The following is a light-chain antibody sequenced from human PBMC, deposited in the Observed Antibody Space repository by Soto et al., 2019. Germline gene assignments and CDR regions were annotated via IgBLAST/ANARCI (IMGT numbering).Light chain of an antibody. V-gene: IGLV2-14*01. CDR2: DVN. Sequence: QSVLTQPASVSGSPGQSITISCTGTSSDVGGYNYVSWYQQDPGKAPKLMIYDVNNRPSGVSNRFSGSKSGNTASLTISGLQAEDEAYYYCSSYTSSSTLAVFGGGTNLTDL. J-gene: IGLJ2*01. CDR1: SSDVGGYNY. CDR3: SSYTSSSTLAV.